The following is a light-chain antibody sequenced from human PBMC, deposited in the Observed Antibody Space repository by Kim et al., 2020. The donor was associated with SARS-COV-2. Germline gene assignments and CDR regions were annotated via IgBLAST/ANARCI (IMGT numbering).Light chain of an antibody. V-gene: IGLV3-21*04. CDR2: YDS. J-gene: IGLJ3*02. CDR3: QVWDNSSTPCV. CDR1: NIGGKI. Sequence: PGKTTGITCCANNIGGKIVPWYHQQPGQAPVVLIYYDSDRPSGIPQRFSGATSGNTATLLISRVDAGEEADYYCQVWDNSSTPCVFGGGTQLTVL.